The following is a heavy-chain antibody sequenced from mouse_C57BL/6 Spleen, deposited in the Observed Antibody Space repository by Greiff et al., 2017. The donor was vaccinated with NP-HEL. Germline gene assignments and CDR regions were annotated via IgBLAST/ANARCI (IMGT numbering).Heavy chain of an antibody. CDR3: ARNYYGSRAWFAY. V-gene: IGHV2-2*01. J-gene: IGHJ3*01. Sequence: VQLQESGPGLVQPSQCLSITCTVSGFSLTSYGVHWVRQSPGKGLEWLGVIWSGGSTDYNAAFISRLSISKDNSKSQVFFKMNSLQADDTAIYYCARNYYGSRAWFAYWGQGTLVTVSA. CDR2: IWSGGST. D-gene: IGHD1-1*01. CDR1: GFSLTSYG.